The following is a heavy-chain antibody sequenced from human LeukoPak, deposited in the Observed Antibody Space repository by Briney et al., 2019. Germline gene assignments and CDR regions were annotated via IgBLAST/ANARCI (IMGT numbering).Heavy chain of an antibody. CDR1: GYSISSGYY. Sequence: SETLSLTCTVSGYSISSGYYWGWIRQPPGKGLEWNGSIYHSGSTYYNPSLKSRVTISVDTSKNQFSLKLSSVTAADTAVYYCARGSGVLRYFDWLKLNHYFDYWGQGTLVTVSS. J-gene: IGHJ4*02. D-gene: IGHD3-9*01. CDR3: ARGSGVLRYFDWLKLNHYFDY. CDR2: IYHSGST. V-gene: IGHV4-38-2*02.